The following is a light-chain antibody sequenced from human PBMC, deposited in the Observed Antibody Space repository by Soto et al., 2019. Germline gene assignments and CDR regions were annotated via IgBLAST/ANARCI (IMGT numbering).Light chain of an antibody. CDR1: QDIGTW. Sequence: DIQMTQSPSSVSASVGDIVIITCPASQDIGTWLAWYPQQHGKVPELLIYQTSTLQKGTPSRVSGSGSGTRFTLTISSLQPEDVATYYYHQPKSFPITFGGGTKVEIK. CDR3: HQPKSFPIT. V-gene: IGKV1-12*01. J-gene: IGKJ4*01. CDR2: QTS.